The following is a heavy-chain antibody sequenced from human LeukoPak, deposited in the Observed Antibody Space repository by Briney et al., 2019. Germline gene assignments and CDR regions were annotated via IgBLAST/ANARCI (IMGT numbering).Heavy chain of an antibody. CDR2: IYYSGST. CDR1: GGSISSYY. CDR3: ARDESGYCSGGSCYGYNWFDP. Sequence: PSETLSLTCTVSGGSISSYYWGWIRQPPGKGLDWIGYIYYSGSTNYNPSLKSRVTISVDTSKNQFSLKLSSVTAADTAVYYCARDESGYCSGGSCYGYNWFDPWGQGTLVTVSS. V-gene: IGHV4-59*01. D-gene: IGHD2-15*01. J-gene: IGHJ5*02.